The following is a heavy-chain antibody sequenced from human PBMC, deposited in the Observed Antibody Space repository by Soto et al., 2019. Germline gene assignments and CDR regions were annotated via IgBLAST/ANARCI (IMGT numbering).Heavy chain of an antibody. CDR2: INHSGNS. D-gene: IGHD1-26*01. Sequence: PSETLSLTCAIYGGSFSGSYWSWIRQPPGKGLEWIGNINHSGNSNYNPSLKSRVTISVDTSKNQVSLKLSSVTAADTAVYYCARLPSGSYFDYWGQGTLVTVSS. V-gene: IGHV4-34*01. CDR3: ARLPSGSYFDY. CDR1: GGSFSGSY. J-gene: IGHJ4*02.